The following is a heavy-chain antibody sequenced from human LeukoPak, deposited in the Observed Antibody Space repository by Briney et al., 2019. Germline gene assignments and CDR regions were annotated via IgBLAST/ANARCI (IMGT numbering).Heavy chain of an antibody. CDR3: ARGGYSYVDY. V-gene: IGHV4-34*01. Sequence: LETLSLTCAVYGGSFSGYYWSWIRQPPGKGLEWIGEINHSGSTNYNPSLKSRDTISVDTSKNQFSLKLSSVTAADTAVYYCARGGYSYVDYWGQGTLVTVSS. J-gene: IGHJ4*02. D-gene: IGHD5-18*01. CDR1: GGSFSGYY. CDR2: INHSGST.